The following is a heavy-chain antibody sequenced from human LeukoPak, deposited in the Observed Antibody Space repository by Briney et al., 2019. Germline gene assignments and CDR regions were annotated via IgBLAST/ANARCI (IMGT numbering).Heavy chain of an antibody. D-gene: IGHD2-15*01. CDR1: GYSISSGYY. CDR2: IYYSGST. J-gene: IGHJ6*03. Sequence: SETLSLTCTVSGYSISSGYYWGWIRQPPGKGLEWIGYIYYSGSTNYNPSLKSRVTISVDTSKNQFSLKLSPVTAADTAVYYCARSVEGYCRGGSCYYYSYYMDVWGKGTTVTVSS. CDR3: ARSVEGYCRGGSCYYYSYYMDV. V-gene: IGHV4-61*01.